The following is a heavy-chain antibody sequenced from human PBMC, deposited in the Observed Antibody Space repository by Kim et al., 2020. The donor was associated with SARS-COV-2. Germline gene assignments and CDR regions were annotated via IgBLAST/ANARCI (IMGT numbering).Heavy chain of an antibody. CDR3: ARHYYDFWSGYYFDPADY. Sequence: SETLSLTCTVSGGSISSSSYYWGWIRQPPGKGLEWIGSIYYSGSTYYNPSLKSRVTISVDTSKNQFSLKLSSVTAADTAVYYCARHYYDFWSGYYFDPADYWGQGTLVTVSS. J-gene: IGHJ4*02. CDR2: IYYSGST. V-gene: IGHV4-39*01. D-gene: IGHD3-3*01. CDR1: GGSISSSSYY.